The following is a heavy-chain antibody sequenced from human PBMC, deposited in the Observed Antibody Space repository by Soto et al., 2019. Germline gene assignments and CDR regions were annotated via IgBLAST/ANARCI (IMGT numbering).Heavy chain of an antibody. CDR2: IIPMFGTA. V-gene: IGHV1-69*01. Sequence: QVQLVQSGAEVKQPGSSVKVSCKASGGTFKNFNFNWVRQAPGQGLEWMGGIIPMFGTADYAQRFQGRVTITADDSTSTAYMELSSLRSEDTAVYYCARDETGDSYYYYYGMDVWGQGTTVTVSS. CDR3: ARDETGDSYYYYYGMDV. D-gene: IGHD7-27*01. J-gene: IGHJ6*02. CDR1: GGTFKNFN.